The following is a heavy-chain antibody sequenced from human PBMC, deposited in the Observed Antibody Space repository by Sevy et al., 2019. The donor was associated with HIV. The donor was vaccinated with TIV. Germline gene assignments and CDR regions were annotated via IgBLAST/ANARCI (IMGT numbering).Heavy chain of an antibody. CDR1: GYSFSSYA. CDR3: ARPSPRIAAAASAFYDN. Sequence: GGSLRLSSVVSGYSFSSYAISWVRQAPGKGLEWVSTINGRGGSTYYADSVKGRFTISRDNPKNTLFLQMINLRVDDTAIYYCARPSPRIAAAASAFYDNWGQGTLVTVSS. J-gene: IGHJ4*02. D-gene: IGHD6-13*01. CDR2: INGRGGST. V-gene: IGHV3-23*01.